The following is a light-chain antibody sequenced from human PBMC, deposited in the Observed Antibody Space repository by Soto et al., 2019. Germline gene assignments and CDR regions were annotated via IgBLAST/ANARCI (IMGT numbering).Light chain of an antibody. CDR3: QQRYNSWT. CDR1: QSVSSN. Sequence: EIVMTQSPATLSVSPGERATLSCRASQSVSSNLAWYQQKPGQAPRLLIYGASTRATGIPARFSGSGSGTEFTLTISSLQSEDFAVYYCQQRYNSWTFGQGTKVEIK. V-gene: IGKV3-15*01. CDR2: GAS. J-gene: IGKJ1*01.